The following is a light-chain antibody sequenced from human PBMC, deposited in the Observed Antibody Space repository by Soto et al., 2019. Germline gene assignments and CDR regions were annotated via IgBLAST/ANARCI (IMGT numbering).Light chain of an antibody. CDR3: QSYDSSLRV. Sequence: QSVLTQPPSVSGAPGQRVTISCTGSSSNIGAGFDVHWYHQIAGTAPKLLIYGNSNRPSGVPDRFSGSKSGTSASLAITGLQAEDEADYYCQSYDSSLRVFGTGTKVTVL. CDR1: SSNIGAGFD. J-gene: IGLJ1*01. V-gene: IGLV1-40*01. CDR2: GNS.